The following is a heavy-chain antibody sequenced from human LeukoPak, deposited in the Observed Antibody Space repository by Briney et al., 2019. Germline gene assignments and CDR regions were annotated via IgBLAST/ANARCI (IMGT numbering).Heavy chain of an antibody. CDR1: GFTFSSYD. Sequence: GGSLRLSCAASGFTFSSYDMHWVRQATGKGLEWVSAIGTAGDTYYPASVKGRFTISRENSKNSLYLQMNSLRAWDTPVDYCSRSFMTGYRSGRPVAGFDPWGQGTLVTVSS. CDR3: SRSFMTGYRSGRPVAGFDP. J-gene: IGHJ5*02. CDR2: IGTAGDT. D-gene: IGHD6-19*01. V-gene: IGHV3-13*01.